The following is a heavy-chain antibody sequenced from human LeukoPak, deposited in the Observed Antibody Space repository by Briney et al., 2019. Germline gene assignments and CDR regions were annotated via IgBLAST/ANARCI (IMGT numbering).Heavy chain of an antibody. J-gene: IGHJ4*02. Sequence: PGGSLRLSCAASGFTFSSYAMSWVRQAPGKGLEWVSAISGSGGSTYYADSVKGRFTISRDNSKNTLYLQMNSLRAEDTAVYYCARECHKRSGSYYFDYWGQGTLVTVSS. V-gene: IGHV3-23*01. CDR3: ARECHKRSGSYYFDY. CDR2: ISGSGGST. D-gene: IGHD1-26*01. CDR1: GFTFSSYA.